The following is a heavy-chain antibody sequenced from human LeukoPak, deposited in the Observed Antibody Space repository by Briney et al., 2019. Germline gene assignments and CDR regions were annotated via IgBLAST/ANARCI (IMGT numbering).Heavy chain of an antibody. CDR1: GYTFTSYD. CDR3: ARGAYYYGSGSYIVFDY. Sequence: EASVKVSCKASGYTFTSYDINWVRQATGQGLEWMGWMNPNSGNTGYAQKFQGRVAMTRNTSISTACMELSSLRSEDTAVYYCARGAYYYGSGSYIVFDYWGQGTLVTVSS. J-gene: IGHJ4*02. D-gene: IGHD3-10*01. CDR2: MNPNSGNT. V-gene: IGHV1-8*01.